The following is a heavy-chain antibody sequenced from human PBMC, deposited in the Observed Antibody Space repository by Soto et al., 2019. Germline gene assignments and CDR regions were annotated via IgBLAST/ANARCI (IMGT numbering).Heavy chain of an antibody. CDR2: IRSKANRYAT. J-gene: IGHJ6*02. Sequence: EVQLVESGGGLVQPGGSLKLSCAASGFTFSGSAMHWVRQASGKGLEWVGRIRSKANRYATAYDASGKGRFTISRDDSKNTAYLQMNSLKTEDTAVYYCTGPSYRLGAYSWYGMDVWGQGTTVTVSS. D-gene: IGHD1-26*01. V-gene: IGHV3-73*01. CDR3: TGPSYRLGAYSWYGMDV. CDR1: GFTFSGSA.